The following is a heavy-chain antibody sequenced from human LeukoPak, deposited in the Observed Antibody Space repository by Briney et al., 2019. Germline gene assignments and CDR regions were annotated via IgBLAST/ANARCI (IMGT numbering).Heavy chain of an antibody. J-gene: IGHJ6*02. CDR2: ISGSGGST. D-gene: IGHD3-9*01. Sequence: GGSLRLSCAASGFTFSSYAMSWVRQAPGKGLEWVSAISGSGGSTYYADSAKGRFTISRDNSKNTLYLQMNSLRAEDTAVYYCAKDGNYDILTGYYYYYGMDVWGQGTTVTVSS. CDR3: AKDGNYDILTGYYYYYGMDV. CDR1: GFTFSSYA. V-gene: IGHV3-23*01.